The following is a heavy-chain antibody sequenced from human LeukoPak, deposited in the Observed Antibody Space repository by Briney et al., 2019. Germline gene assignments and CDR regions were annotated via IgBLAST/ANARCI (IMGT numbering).Heavy chain of an antibody. CDR1: GFTFSNYA. CDR3: AKDMGGRGSYLGVNDY. CDR2: INGRGGST. J-gene: IGHJ4*02. D-gene: IGHD1-26*01. V-gene: IGHV3-23*01. Sequence: GGSLRLSCAASGFTFSNYAMSWVRQAPGKGLEWVSSINGRGGSTYYADSVKGRFTISRDNSKNTLYLQMNSLRAEDTAVYYCAKDMGGRGSYLGVNDYWGQGTLVTVSS.